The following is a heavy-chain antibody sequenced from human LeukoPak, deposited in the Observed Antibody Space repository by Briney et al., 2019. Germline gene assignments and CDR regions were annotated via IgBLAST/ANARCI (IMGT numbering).Heavy chain of an antibody. V-gene: IGHV3-23*01. CDR1: GFTFSSYA. Sequence: GGSLRLSCAASGFTFSSYAVSWVRQAPGKGLEWVSAISGSGGSTYYADSVKGRFTISRDNSKNTLYLQMNSLRAEDTAVYYCAKKSSAWFGEIAIDYWGQGTLVTVSS. D-gene: IGHD3-10*01. CDR3: AKKSSAWFGEIAIDY. J-gene: IGHJ4*02. CDR2: ISGSGGST.